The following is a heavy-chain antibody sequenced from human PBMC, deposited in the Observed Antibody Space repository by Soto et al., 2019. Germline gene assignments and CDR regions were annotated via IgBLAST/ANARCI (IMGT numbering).Heavy chain of an antibody. D-gene: IGHD3-10*01. Sequence: SETLSLTCSISGSSIGYYYWSWIRQPPGKGLEWIGYIYYSGSTTYNPSLKSRVTISVDTSKNKFFLKLSSVTAADTAVYYCARCYGPGSYYNGLFDHWGQGTLVTVSS. J-gene: IGHJ4*02. V-gene: IGHV4-59*01. CDR1: GSSIGYYY. CDR2: IYYSGST. CDR3: ARCYGPGSYYNGLFDH.